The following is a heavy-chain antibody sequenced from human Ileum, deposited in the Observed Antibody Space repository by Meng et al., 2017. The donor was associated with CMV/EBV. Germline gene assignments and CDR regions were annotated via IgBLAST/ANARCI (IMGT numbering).Heavy chain of an antibody. CDR2: IDWNDDK. Sequence: STSGVAGGSTRKTPGKDLEWLALIDWNDDKRYSPSLKSRHTITKETSKNQVVLTMTNMDPVDTATYYCAHIRINCSSTSCYFYFDYWGQGTLVTVSS. J-gene: IGHJ4*02. CDR3: AHIRINCSSTSCYFYFDY. D-gene: IGHD2-2*01. CDR1: STSGVA. V-gene: IGHV2-5*01.